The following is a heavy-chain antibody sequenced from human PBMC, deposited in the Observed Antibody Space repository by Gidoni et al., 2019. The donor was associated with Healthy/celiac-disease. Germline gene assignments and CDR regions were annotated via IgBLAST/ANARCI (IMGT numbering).Heavy chain of an antibody. CDR3: ANDRRYAIDY. Sequence: LRTSCAATGFTFSSSGMHWVRQAPGKGLEWVAVISYEGSNKYYADSVEGRFTISRDNSKNTLDLQMNSLRAEDTAVYYFANDRRYAIDYWGHGTLVTVSA. D-gene: IGHD2-8*01. CDR2: ISYEGSNK. J-gene: IGHJ4*01. V-gene: IGHV3-30*18. CDR1: GFTFSSSG.